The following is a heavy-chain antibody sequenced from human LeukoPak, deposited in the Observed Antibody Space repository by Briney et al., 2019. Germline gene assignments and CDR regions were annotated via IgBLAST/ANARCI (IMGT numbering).Heavy chain of an antibody. CDR3: ARKFFGYPSSLAFDI. Sequence: PGGSLRLSCAASGFTFSSYEMNWVRQAPGKGLEWVSYISSSGSTIYYADSVKGRFTISRDNAKNSLYLQMNSLRAEDTAVYYCARKFFGYPSSLAFDIWGQGTMVTVSS. J-gene: IGHJ3*02. V-gene: IGHV3-48*03. D-gene: IGHD5-18*01. CDR2: ISSSGSTI. CDR1: GFTFSSYE.